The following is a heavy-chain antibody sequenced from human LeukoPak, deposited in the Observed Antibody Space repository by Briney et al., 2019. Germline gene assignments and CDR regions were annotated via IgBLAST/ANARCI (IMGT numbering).Heavy chain of an antibody. V-gene: IGHV3-23*01. D-gene: IGHD5-18*01. J-gene: IGHJ4*02. CDR1: GFTFSSYA. CDR3: AKGAGYSYGQFDY. Sequence: SGGSLRLSCAASGFTFSSYAMSWVRQAPGKGREWVSAISGSGGSTYYADSVKGRFTISRDNSKNTLYLQMNSLRAEDTAVYYCAKGAGYSYGQFDYWGQGTLVTVSS. CDR2: ISGSGGST.